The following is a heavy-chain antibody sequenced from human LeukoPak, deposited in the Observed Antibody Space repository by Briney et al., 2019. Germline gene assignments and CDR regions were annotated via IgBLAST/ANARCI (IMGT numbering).Heavy chain of an antibody. Sequence: KPSETLSLTCAVYGGSFSGYHWSWIRQPPGKGLEWIGEINHSGSTNYNPSLKSRVTISVDTPKNQFSLKLSSVTAADTAVYYCARRYDSSGEPHEEGYFDYWGQGTLVTVSS. CDR1: GGSFSGYH. CDR2: INHSGST. D-gene: IGHD3-22*01. CDR3: ARRYDSSGEPHEEGYFDY. V-gene: IGHV4-34*01. J-gene: IGHJ4*02.